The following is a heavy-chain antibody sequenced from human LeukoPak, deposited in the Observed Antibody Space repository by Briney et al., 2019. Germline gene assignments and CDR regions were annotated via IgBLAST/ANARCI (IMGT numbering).Heavy chain of an antibody. Sequence: GGSLRLSCAASGFTFSSYSMNWVRPAPGKGLEWVSYISSSSSTIYYADSVKGRFTISRDNAKNSLYLQMNSLRAEDTAVYYCAGDCSGGSCYFGPGYYYYMDVWGKGTTVTVSS. CDR2: ISSSSSTI. CDR1: GFTFSSYS. CDR3: AGDCSGGSCYFGPGYYYYMDV. J-gene: IGHJ6*03. D-gene: IGHD2-15*01. V-gene: IGHV3-48*01.